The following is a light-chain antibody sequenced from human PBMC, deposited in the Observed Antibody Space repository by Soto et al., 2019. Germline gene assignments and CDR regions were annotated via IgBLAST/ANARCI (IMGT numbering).Light chain of an antibody. J-gene: IGLJ2*01. CDR1: SSDVDTYKY. CDR3: CSYAGSTTRVL. Sequence: QSALTQPASVSGSPGQSIIISCTGTSSDVDTYKYVSWYQQHPGKAPKLIIYEVSHRPSGVSDRFSGSKSGNTASLTISGLQAEDEADYYCCSYAGSTTRVLFGGGTKLTVL. CDR2: EVS. V-gene: IGLV2-14*01.